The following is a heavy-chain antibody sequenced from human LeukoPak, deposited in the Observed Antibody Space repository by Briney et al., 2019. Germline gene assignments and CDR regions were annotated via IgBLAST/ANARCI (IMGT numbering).Heavy chain of an antibody. J-gene: IGHJ3*02. CDR1: GGSISSGGYY. Sequence: PSQTLSLTCTDSGGSISSGGYYWSWTRQHPGKGLEWIGYIYYSGSTDYNPSLKSRFTMSVDTSKDQFSLKLSSVTAADTAVYYCASADYDMAFDIWGQGTMVTVSS. CDR2: IYYSGST. V-gene: IGHV4-31*03. CDR3: ASADYDMAFDI. D-gene: IGHD3-9*01.